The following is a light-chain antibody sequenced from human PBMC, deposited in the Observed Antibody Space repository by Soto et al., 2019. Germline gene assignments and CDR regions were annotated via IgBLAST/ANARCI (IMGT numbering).Light chain of an antibody. J-gene: IGKJ1*01. CDR3: QQYKNWPRT. Sequence: TQSPGTLSLSPGERATLSCRAVQSVTSTYMAWYQQKPGQAPRLLIYGASTRATDMPGTFSGRGSGTEFTLTISSLQSEDFAVYYCQQYKNWPRTFGQGTKVDIK. CDR1: QSVTST. V-gene: IGKV3-15*01. CDR2: GAS.